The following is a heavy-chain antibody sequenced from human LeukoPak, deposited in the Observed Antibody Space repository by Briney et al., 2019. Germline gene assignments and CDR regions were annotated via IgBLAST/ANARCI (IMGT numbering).Heavy chain of an antibody. V-gene: IGHV3-23*01. CDR3: ANLIVGAD. CDR1: GFTFSNYA. Sequence: GGSLRLSCAASGFTFSNYAMSRVRQAPGKGLEWVSGISGSGSFTYYADSVKGRFTISRDNSKNTLYLQMNSLRAEDTAVYYCANLIVGADWGQGTLVTVSS. D-gene: IGHD1-26*01. CDR2: ISGSGSFT. J-gene: IGHJ4*02.